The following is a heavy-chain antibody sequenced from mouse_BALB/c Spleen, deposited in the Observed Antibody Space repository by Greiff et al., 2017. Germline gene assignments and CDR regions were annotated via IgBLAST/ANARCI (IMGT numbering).Heavy chain of an antibody. CDR1: GFTFSSYT. V-gene: IGHV5-12-2*01. Sequence: EVMLVESGGGLVQPGGSLKLSCAASGFTFSSYTMSWVRQTPEKRLEWVAYISNGGGSTYYPDTVKGRFTISRDNAKNTLYLQMSSLKSEDTAMYYCARGGRRAMDYWGQGTSVTVSS. J-gene: IGHJ4*01. CDR2: ISNGGGST. CDR3: ARGGRRAMDY.